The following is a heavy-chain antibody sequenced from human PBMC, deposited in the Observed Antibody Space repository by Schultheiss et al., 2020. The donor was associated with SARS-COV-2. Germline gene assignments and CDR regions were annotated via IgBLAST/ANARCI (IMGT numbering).Heavy chain of an antibody. CDR1: GYSFTSYW. CDR3: ARVLGYAGTKLFLQY. J-gene: IGHJ1*01. Sequence: GGSLRLSCTGSGYSFTSYWIGWVRQMPGKGLEWVGIIYPGDSDTRYTPSFQGQVTISVDKSTNTAYLQWDSLKASDTAMYYCARVLGYAGTKLFLQYWGQGTLVTVSS. V-gene: IGHV5-51*01. D-gene: IGHD4-23*01. CDR2: IYPGDSDT.